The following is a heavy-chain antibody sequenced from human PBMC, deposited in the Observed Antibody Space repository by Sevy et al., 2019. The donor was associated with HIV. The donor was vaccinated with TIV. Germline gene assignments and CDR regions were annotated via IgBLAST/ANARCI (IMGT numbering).Heavy chain of an antibody. CDR3: AKGGGGHYDPDEIGYYFYYYNMDV. D-gene: IGHD3-22*01. CDR2: ISGSGTRT. J-gene: IGHJ6*03. Sequence: GGSLRLSCAVSGFSFDSYGMTWVRQAPGKGLEWVSGISGSGTRTYYADSVKGRFIISRDNSKNTLYLQMNSLRSEDTAIYVWAKGGGGHYDPDEIGYYFYYYNMDVWGKGTTVTVSS. V-gene: IGHV3-23*01. CDR1: GFSFDSYG.